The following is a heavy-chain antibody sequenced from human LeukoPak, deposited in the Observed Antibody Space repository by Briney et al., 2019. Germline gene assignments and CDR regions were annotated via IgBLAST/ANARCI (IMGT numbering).Heavy chain of an antibody. CDR2: IRYDGSNK. V-gene: IGHV3-30*02. CDR3: AKDNGRSGSYPKYFDY. D-gene: IGHD1-26*01. Sequence: GGSLRLSCAASGFIFSSYGMHWVRQAPGKGLEWVAFIRYDGSNKYYADSVKDRFIISRDNSKNTLYLQMNSLRPEDTAVYYCAKDNGRSGSYPKYFDYWGQGTLVTVSS. CDR1: GFIFSSYG. J-gene: IGHJ4*02.